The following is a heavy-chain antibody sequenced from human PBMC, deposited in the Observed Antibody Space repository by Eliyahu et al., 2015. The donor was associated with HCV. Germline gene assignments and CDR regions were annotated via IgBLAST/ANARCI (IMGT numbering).Heavy chain of an antibody. Sequence: EVQLLESGGXLVQPGGSLRLSCAASGFXFSSXAMXWVRQAPGKGLEWVSXISGSGGSTYYADSVKGRFTISRDNSKNTLYLQMNSLRAEDTAVYYCAKVAELDFDYWGQGTLVTVSS. D-gene: IGHD1-7*01. V-gene: IGHV3-23*01. J-gene: IGHJ4*02. CDR1: GFXFSSXA. CDR3: AKVAELDFDY. CDR2: ISGSGGST.